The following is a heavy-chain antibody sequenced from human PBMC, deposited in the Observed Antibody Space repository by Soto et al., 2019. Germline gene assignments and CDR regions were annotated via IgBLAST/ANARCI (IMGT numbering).Heavy chain of an antibody. CDR2: ISGGGNDA. V-gene: IGHV3-23*01. D-gene: IGHD3-3*02. Sequence: EAQLLESGGGLVQPGGSLVLSCAASGFTFSSYAMSWVRKAPGKGLEWVSSISGGGNDAFYAVSVKGRFTISRDNSRNTLYLQMSSLRADDTSIYYCARSLFLASTDADPFYCWGQGALVTVDS. J-gene: IGHJ4*02. CDR1: GFTFSSYA. CDR3: ARSLFLASTDADPFYC.